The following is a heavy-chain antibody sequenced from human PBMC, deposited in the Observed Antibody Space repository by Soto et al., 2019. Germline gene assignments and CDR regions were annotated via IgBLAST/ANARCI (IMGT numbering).Heavy chain of an antibody. J-gene: IGHJ6*01. Sequence: DEQLVESGGGSLQPGESLRLSCAASGFSFRNYAMTWVRQSPGKGLEWVSLISSGGGTTNYADSVKGRFSISRDNSQNMLYLQMNGLRGDDTALYYCAKLKGGLGRFYGMDAWGQGTMVIVSS. CDR3: AKLKGGLGRFYGMDA. CDR1: GFSFRNYA. CDR2: ISSGGGTT. D-gene: IGHD3-3*01. V-gene: IGHV3-23*04.